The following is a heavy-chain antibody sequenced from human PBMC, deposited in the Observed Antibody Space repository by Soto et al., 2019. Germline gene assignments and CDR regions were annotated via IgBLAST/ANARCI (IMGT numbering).Heavy chain of an antibody. D-gene: IGHD2-15*01. CDR1: GFTFTNYD. J-gene: IGHJ6*03. V-gene: IGHV3-23*01. CDR3: AQGFCSGGSCPTYYSYMVV. CDR2: IRSRGGST. Sequence: EVQLLESGGGLVQPGGSLTLSCAASGFTFTNYDMRWVRQPPGKGLEWVSVIRSRGGSTNYAGSVKGRFTVSRDNSKNTLYLQMNSLRAEDTAVYSCAQGFCSGGSCPTYYSYMVVWRKGTTVTVSS.